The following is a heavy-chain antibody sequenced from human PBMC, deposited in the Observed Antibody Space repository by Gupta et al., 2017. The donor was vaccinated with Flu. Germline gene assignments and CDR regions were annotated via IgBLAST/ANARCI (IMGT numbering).Heavy chain of an antibody. V-gene: IGHV3-48*03. J-gene: IGHJ6*03. CDR2: ISSSGSAL. CDR3: ARFPPSSSEGRYYSYYTDV. Sequence: GLEWISFISSSGSALYYAESVKGRFTISRDNSKNALYLQMDSLRDEDTAVYYCARFPPSSSEGRYYSYYTDVWGSGTTVKVSS. D-gene: IGHD3-16*02.